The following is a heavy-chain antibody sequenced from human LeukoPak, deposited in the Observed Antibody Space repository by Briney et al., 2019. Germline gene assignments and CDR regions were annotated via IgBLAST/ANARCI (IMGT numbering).Heavy chain of an antibody. D-gene: IGHD2-15*01. J-gene: IGHJ5*02. CDR2: ISGSDGST. Sequence: GGSLRLSCAASGFTFSSYGMHWVRQAPGKGLEWVSGISGSDGSTYYADSVKGRFTISRDYSKNTLYVQMNSLRAEDTAVYYCAKARGFCSGGSCYNPFDPWGQGTLVIVSS. CDR1: GFTFSSYG. V-gene: IGHV3-23*01. CDR3: AKARGFCSGGSCYNPFDP.